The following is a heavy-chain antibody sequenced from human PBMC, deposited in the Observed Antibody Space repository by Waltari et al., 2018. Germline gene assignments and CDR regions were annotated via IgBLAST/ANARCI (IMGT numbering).Heavy chain of an antibody. CDR3: ARLKTTVTAAGNDY. D-gene: IGHD4-17*01. Sequence: EVQLVESGGGLIQPGGSLRLSCAASGFTVSSNYMSWVRQAPGKGLEWVSVIYSGGSTYYADSVKGRFTISRDNSKNTLYLQMNSRRAEDTAVYYCARLKTTVTAAGNDYWGQGTLVTVSS. V-gene: IGHV3-53*01. J-gene: IGHJ4*02. CDR1: GFTVSSNY. CDR2: IYSGGST.